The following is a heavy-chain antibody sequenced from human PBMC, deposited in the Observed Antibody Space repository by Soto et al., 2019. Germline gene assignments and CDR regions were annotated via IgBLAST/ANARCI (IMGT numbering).Heavy chain of an antibody. CDR1: GFNLGDYD. CDR2: ISSRSSYI. D-gene: IGHD6-19*01. J-gene: IGHJ4*02. V-gene: IGHV3-21*01. Sequence: PGGSLRLSCAASGFNLGDYDMSWIRQAPGKGLDWVSSISSRSSYIYYADSVKGRFTISRDNAKNSLYLQMNSLRAEDTAVYYCAREVGEAVAGTRFRDYWGQGTLVTVSS. CDR3: AREVGEAVAGTRFRDY.